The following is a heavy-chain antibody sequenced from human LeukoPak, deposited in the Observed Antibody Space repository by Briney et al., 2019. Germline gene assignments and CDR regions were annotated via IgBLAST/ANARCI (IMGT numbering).Heavy chain of an antibody. J-gene: IGHJ6*03. V-gene: IGHV4-30-4*08. CDR1: GGSISSGDYY. Sequence: PSETLSLTCTVSGGSISSGDYYWSWIRQPPGKGLEWIGYIYYSGSTYYNPSLKSRVTISVDTSKNQFSLKLSSVTAADTAVYYCARGMYSSSWPPYYYYYYMDVWGKGTTVTVSS. D-gene: IGHD6-13*01. CDR2: IYYSGST. CDR3: ARGMYSSSWPPYYYYYYMDV.